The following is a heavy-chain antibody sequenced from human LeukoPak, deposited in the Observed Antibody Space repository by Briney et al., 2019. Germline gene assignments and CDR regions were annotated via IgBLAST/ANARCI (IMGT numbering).Heavy chain of an antibody. V-gene: IGHV3-23*01. CDR2: ISGSGGST. CDR1: GFTFSSYG. J-gene: IGHJ6*03. D-gene: IGHD3-22*01. CDR3: AKGYDSSGYLYYYYYYYMDV. Sequence: PGGSLRLSCAASGFTFSSYGMSWVRQAPGKGLEWVSAISGSGGSTYYADSVKGRFTISRDNSKNTLYLQMNSLRAEDTAVYYCAKGYDSSGYLYYYYYYYMDVWGKGTTVTISS.